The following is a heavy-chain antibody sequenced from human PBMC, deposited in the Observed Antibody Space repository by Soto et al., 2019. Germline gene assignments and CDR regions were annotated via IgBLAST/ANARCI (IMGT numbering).Heavy chain of an antibody. J-gene: IGHJ4*02. D-gene: IGHD3-22*01. V-gene: IGHV3-48*01. CDR3: ARDPYYYEDSDYYPDY. CDR2: ISSSSSTI. CDR1: GFTFSSSS. Sequence: EVQLVESGGGLVQPGGSLILACAASGFTFSSSSMNWVRQAPGKGLEWVPYISSSSSTIYYADTVEGRCTISRDKANNSVFLQMNSLRAEDTAMYYCARDPYYYEDSDYYPDYWGQRTLVAFAS.